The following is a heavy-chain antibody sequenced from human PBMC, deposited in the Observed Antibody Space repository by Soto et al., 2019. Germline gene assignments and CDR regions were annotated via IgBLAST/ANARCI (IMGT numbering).Heavy chain of an antibody. D-gene: IGHD3-16*01. CDR3: AMVDNYVTPTPQDV. CDR2: ISPYSGNT. Sequence: QVQLVQSGDEVRKPGSSVKVSCKASGYIFVNYGIAWVRQAPGQGLEWMGWISPYSGNTPYASKVQGRLTMTTDTSTSTDYMDLGRLSSDDTAVYYCAMVDNYVTPTPQDVWGQGTTVTVSS. V-gene: IGHV1-18*01. J-gene: IGHJ6*02. CDR1: GYIFVNYG.